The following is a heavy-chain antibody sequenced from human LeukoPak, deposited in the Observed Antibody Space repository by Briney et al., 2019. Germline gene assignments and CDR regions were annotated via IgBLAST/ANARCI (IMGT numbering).Heavy chain of an antibody. J-gene: IGHJ4*02. CDR3: ARENWRSKSIDFDS. CDR2: IYYSGST. V-gene: IGHV4-39*07. Sequence: XXLSXTCTVSGGSISSSSYYWGWIRQPPGKGLEWIGSIYYSGSTYYNPSLKSRVTISVDTSKNQFSLKLSSVTAADTAAYFCARENWRSKSIDFDSWGQGTLVTVSS. CDR1: GGSISSSSYY. D-gene: IGHD6-6*01.